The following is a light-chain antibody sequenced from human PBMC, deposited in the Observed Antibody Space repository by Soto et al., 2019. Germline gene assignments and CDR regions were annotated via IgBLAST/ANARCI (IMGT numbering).Light chain of an antibody. CDR3: QKYSSVPV. CDR1: QGIRNF. V-gene: IGKV1-27*01. J-gene: IGKJ3*01. Sequence: DIQMTQSPTPLSASVGDRVTITCRASQGIRNFVAWYQQKPGKAPKLLIYAAPTLQSGVPSRFSGSGSGTDFTLTINSLQPEDVATYSCQKYSSVPVFGPGTKVEIK. CDR2: AAP.